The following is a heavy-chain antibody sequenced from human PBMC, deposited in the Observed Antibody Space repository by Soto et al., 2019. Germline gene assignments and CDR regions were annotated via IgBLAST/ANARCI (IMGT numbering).Heavy chain of an antibody. CDR3: VREGYYDVWGYYYGMDG. Sequence: QVPLQQWGAGLLKPSETLSLTCAVYGGSLSHYYWSWIRQSPGKGLEWLGEINHSGSTNYNPSLKSRVTISVDTAKNPFSLKLRYVTAADTAVYYCVREGYYDVWGYYYGMDGWGQGTTFTDSS. CDR1: GGSLSHYY. CDR2: INHSGST. V-gene: IGHV4-34*01. D-gene: IGHD3-3*01. J-gene: IGHJ6*02.